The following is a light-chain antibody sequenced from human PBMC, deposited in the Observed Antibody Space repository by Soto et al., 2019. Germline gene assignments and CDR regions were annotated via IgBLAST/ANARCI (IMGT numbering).Light chain of an antibody. CDR2: EVS. CDR3: SSYTTTWAVV. CDR1: SSDVGGHNY. V-gene: IGLV2-14*01. Sequence: QSALTQPASVSGSPGQSITISCTGTSSDVGGHNYVSWYQQHSGKVPKLMISEVSKRPSGVSNRFSGSKSGNTASLTISGLQAEDEADYYCSSYTTTWAVVFGGGTKLTVL. J-gene: IGLJ2*01.